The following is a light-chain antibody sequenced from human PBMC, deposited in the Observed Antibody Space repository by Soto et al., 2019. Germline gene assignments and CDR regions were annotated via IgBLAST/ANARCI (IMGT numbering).Light chain of an antibody. Sequence: SYELTQAPSVSVAPGQTARITCGGDNIGDKRVHWYQQRPGQAPVLVVYDDRDRPSGIPERFSGSNSGNTATLTISRVEGGDDADYYCQVWDDRGLHVVFGGGTKLTVL. CDR1: NIGDKR. J-gene: IGLJ3*02. CDR3: QVWDDRGLHVV. CDR2: DDR. V-gene: IGLV3-21*02.